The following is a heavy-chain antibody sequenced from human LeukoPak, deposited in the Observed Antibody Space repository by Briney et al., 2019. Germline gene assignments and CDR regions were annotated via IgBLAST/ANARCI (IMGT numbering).Heavy chain of an antibody. J-gene: IGHJ3*02. CDR1: GGSFSGYY. CDR3: ARDHVGYYYDSSGYFFDI. CDR2: INHSGST. V-gene: IGHV4-34*01. Sequence: SETLSLTCAVYGGSFSGYYWSWIRQPPGKGLEWIGEINHSGSTNYNPSLKSRVTISVDTSKNQFSLKLSSVTAADTAVYYCARDHVGYYYDSSGYFFDIWGQGTMVTVSS. D-gene: IGHD3-22*01.